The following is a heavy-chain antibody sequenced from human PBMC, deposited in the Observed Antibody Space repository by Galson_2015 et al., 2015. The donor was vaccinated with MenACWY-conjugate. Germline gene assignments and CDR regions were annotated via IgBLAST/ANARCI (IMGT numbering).Heavy chain of an antibody. CDR1: GFTFSTYW. Sequence: SLRLSCAASGFTFSTYWMTWVRQAPGKGLEWVANIKQDGSGKYYVDSVKGRFIISRDNAKNSLFLQMDSLRAEDTALYYCARAKEQWLSKTFDLWGQGTMVTVSS. CDR3: ARAKEQWLSKTFDL. CDR2: IKQDGSGK. D-gene: IGHD6-19*01. V-gene: IGHV3-7*01. J-gene: IGHJ3*01.